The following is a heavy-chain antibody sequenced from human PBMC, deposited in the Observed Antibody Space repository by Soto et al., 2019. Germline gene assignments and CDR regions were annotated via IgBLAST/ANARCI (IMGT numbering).Heavy chain of an antibody. V-gene: IGHV3-64*01. CDR1: GFTFSSYA. Sequence: GGSLRLSCAASGFTFSSYAMHWVRQAPGEGLEYVSAISSNGGSKYYANSVKGRFTISRDNSKNTLYLQMDSLRAEDMAVYYCARSLGGSSWFPPDDWGQGTLVTVSS. J-gene: IGHJ4*02. CDR2: ISSNGGSK. CDR3: ARSLGGSSWFPPDD. D-gene: IGHD6-13*01.